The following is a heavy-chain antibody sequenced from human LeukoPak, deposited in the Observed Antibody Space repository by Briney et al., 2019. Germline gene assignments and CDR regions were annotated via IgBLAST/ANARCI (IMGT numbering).Heavy chain of an antibody. CDR2: ISSSSSYI. D-gene: IGHD6-13*01. CDR1: GFTFSSYS. J-gene: IGHJ4*02. CDR3: ARAAKQQLVSYFDY. V-gene: IGHV3-21*01. Sequence: WGSLRLSCAASGFTFSSYSMNWVRQAPGKGLEWVSSISSSSSYIYYADSVKGRFTISRDNAKNSLYLQMNSLRAEDTAVYYCARAAKQQLVSYFDYWGQGTLVTVSS.